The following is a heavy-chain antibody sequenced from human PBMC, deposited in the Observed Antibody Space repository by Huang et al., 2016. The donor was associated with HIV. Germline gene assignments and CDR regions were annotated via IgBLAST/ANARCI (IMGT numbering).Heavy chain of an antibody. CDR2: IYYTGTT. CDR3: ARDRITQCNGGRCYSDWSDP. CDR1: GDSISRGGYP. D-gene: IGHD2-15*01. Sequence: QVQLQESGPGPVKPSQTLSLTCTVPGDSISRGGYPWSWVRQSPGKGLELIGSIYYTGTTSDNPSLRSRVTMSVDTSKNQFSLRLTSVTAEDTAVYYCARDRITQCNGGRCYSDWSDPWGQGTLVIVSS. V-gene: IGHV4-30-4*08. J-gene: IGHJ5*02.